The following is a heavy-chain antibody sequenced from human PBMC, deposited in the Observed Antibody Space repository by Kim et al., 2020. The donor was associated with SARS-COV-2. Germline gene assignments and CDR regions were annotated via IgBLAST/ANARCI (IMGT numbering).Heavy chain of an antibody. V-gene: IGHV3-23*01. CDR3: AKETTYYYGSGKVWHAFDI. J-gene: IGHJ3*02. Sequence: GGSLRLSCAASGFTFSSYAMSWVRQAPGKGLEWVSAISGSGGSTYYADSVKGRFTISRDNSKNTLYLQMNSLRAEDTAVYYCAKETTYYYGSGKVWHAFDIWGQGTMVTVSS. CDR1: GFTFSSYA. D-gene: IGHD3-10*01. CDR2: ISGSGGST.